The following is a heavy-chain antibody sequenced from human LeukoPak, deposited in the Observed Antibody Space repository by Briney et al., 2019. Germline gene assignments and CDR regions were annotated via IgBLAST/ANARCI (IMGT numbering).Heavy chain of an antibody. CDR3: ARLDGYYFYYLDV. Sequence: SETLSLTCVVSGYSIDTVYYGGWIRQPPGKGLEWIGSIYQSGNTYYNPSLKSRVTISVDTSKNQFSLKLSSVTAADTAVYYCARLDGYYFYYLDVWGKGTTVTVSS. V-gene: IGHV4-38-2*01. CDR2: IYQSGNT. J-gene: IGHJ6*03. CDR1: GYSIDTVYY. D-gene: IGHD2-2*03.